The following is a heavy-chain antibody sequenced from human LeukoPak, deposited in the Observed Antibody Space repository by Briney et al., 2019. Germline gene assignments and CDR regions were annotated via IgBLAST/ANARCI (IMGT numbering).Heavy chain of an antibody. CDR1: GFTFGTYW. Sequence: GGSLRLSCGASGFTFGTYWMHWVRQAPGKGLVWVSGINSDGGTTTYADSVKGRFTISRDNAKNSLYLQMNSLRAEDTAVYYCARDDGEADYWGQRTLVTVSS. CDR3: ARDDGEADY. CDR2: INSDGGTT. D-gene: IGHD3-10*01. V-gene: IGHV3-74*01. J-gene: IGHJ4*02.